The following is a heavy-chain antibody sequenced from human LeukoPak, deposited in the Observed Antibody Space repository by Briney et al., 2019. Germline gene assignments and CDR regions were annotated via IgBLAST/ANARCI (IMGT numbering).Heavy chain of an antibody. CDR2: IKPNSGGT. V-gene: IGHV1-2*02. D-gene: IGHD1-26*01. Sequence: ASVKVSCKASGYTFTGYYMHWVRQAPGQGFEWMGWIKPNSGGTNYAQKLQGRVTMTRDTSISTAYMELSSLRSDDTAMYYCARVFGRQLPDFWGQGTLVIVSS. CDR3: ARVFGRQLPDF. J-gene: IGHJ4*02. CDR1: GYTFTGYY.